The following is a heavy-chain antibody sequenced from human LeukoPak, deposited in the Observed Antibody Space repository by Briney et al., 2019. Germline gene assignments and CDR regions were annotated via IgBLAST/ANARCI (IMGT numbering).Heavy chain of an antibody. CDR3: ARNNRGYDFWSGYFDY. CDR2: IKQDGSEK. V-gene: IGHV3-7*01. CDR1: GFTFSSYW. D-gene: IGHD3-3*01. J-gene: IGHJ4*02. Sequence: GGSLRLSCAASGFTFSSYWMSWVRQAPGKGLEWVANIKQDGSEKYYVDSVKGRFTTSRDNAKNSLYLQMNSLRAEDTAVYYCARNNRGYDFWSGYFDYWGQGTLVTVSS.